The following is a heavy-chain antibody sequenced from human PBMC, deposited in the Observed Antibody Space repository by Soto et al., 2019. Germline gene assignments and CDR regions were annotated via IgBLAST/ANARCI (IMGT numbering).Heavy chain of an antibody. CDR2: IIPIFGTA. J-gene: IGHJ6*02. V-gene: IGHV1-69*13. Sequence: SVKVSCKASGGTFSSYAISWVRQAPGQGLEWMGGIIPIFGTANYAQKFQGRVTITADESTSTAYMELSSLRSEDTAVYYCARGEYQLPGAYYGMDVRGQGTTVTVSS. CDR1: GGTFSSYA. D-gene: IGHD2-2*01. CDR3: ARGEYQLPGAYYGMDV.